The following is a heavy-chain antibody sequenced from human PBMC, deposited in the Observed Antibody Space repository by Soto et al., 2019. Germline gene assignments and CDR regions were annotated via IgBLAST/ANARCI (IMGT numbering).Heavy chain of an antibody. V-gene: IGHV3-48*02. CDR1: GFTFSSYS. CDR3: ASTEVGYTYNFDY. J-gene: IGHJ4*02. CDR2: ISSSSSTI. Sequence: GGSLRLSCAASGFTFSSYSMNWVRQAPGKGLEWVSYISSSSSTIYYADSVKGRFTISRDNAKNSLYLQLNSLRDEDTAVYYCASTEVGYTYNFDYWGQGTQVTVSS. D-gene: IGHD5-18*01.